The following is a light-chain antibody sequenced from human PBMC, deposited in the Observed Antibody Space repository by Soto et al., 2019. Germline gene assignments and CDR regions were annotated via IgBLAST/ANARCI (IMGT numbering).Light chain of an antibody. CDR3: QQRSNWPLT. J-gene: IGKJ4*01. V-gene: IGKV3-11*01. CDR2: DAS. Sequence: EIVLIQSPATLSLSPGERATLSCRASQSVSSYLAWYQQKPGQAPRLLIYDASNRATGIPARFSGSGSGTDFTLTISSLEPEDLAVYYCQQRSNWPLTFGGGTKLAIK. CDR1: QSVSSY.